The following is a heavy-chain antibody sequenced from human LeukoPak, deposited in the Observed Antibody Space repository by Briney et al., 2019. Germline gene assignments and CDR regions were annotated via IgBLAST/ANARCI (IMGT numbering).Heavy chain of an antibody. D-gene: IGHD2-2*01. J-gene: IGHJ4*02. CDR2: MNPNSGNT. V-gene: IGHV1-8*01. CDR1: GYTFTSYD. CDR3: ATRGYCSSTSCYDY. Sequence: ASVKVSCKASGYTFTSYDINWVRQATGQGLEWMGWMNPNSGNTGYAQKFQGRVTMTRNTSISTAYMKLSSLRSEDTAVYYCATRGYCSSTSCYDYWGQGTLVTVSS.